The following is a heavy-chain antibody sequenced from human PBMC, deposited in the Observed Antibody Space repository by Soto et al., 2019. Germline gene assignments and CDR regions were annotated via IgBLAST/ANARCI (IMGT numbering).Heavy chain of an antibody. CDR3: ARGELAPARALSWGYYYYYCMEV. Sequence: QVQLVQSGAEVKKPGSSVKVSCKASGGTFSSYAISWVRQAPGQGLEWMGGIIPIFGTANYAQKFQGRVTITADESTSTAYKELSSLRSEGTAAYYCARGELAPARALSWGYYYYYCMEVWGQGTTVTVSS. CDR1: GGTFSSYA. V-gene: IGHV1-69*12. D-gene: IGHD1-1*01. J-gene: IGHJ6*02. CDR2: IIPIFGTA.